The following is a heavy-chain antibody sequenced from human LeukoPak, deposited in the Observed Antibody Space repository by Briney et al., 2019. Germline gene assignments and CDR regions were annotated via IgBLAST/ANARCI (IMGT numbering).Heavy chain of an antibody. J-gene: IGHJ4*02. CDR1: GYTFTGYY. D-gene: IGHD6-19*01. Sequence: ASVKVSCKASGYTFTGYYMHWVRQAPGQGLEWMGRINPNSGGTNYAQKFQGRVTMTRDMSTSTVYMELSSLRSEDTAVYYCASYLSGWPMKYWGQGTLVTVSS. CDR3: ASYLSGWPMKY. CDR2: INPNSGGT. V-gene: IGHV1-2*06.